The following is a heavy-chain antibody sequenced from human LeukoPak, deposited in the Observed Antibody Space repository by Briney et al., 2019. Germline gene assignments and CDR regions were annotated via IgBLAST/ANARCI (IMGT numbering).Heavy chain of an antibody. J-gene: IGHJ4*02. D-gene: IGHD3-22*01. V-gene: IGHV3-7*01. Sequence: GGSLRLSCVASGFSFSSYWMAWVRQAPGKGLEWVANIKYDGSLKFYVDSVKGRFTISRDNAKNSLYLEMNSLRADDTAVYFCASSHDSSGNDWGQGTMVTVSS. CDR2: IKYDGSLK. CDR3: ASSHDSSGND. CDR1: GFSFSSYW.